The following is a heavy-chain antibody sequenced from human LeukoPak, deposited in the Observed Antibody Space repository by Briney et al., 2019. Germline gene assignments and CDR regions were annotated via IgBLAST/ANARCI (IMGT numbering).Heavy chain of an antibody. CDR2: MNPNSGNT. CDR3: ARDGPYSNYYDSSGYYYDGLDY. V-gene: IGHV1-8*03. D-gene: IGHD3-22*01. CDR1: GYTFTSYD. J-gene: IGHJ4*02. Sequence: GASVKVSCKASGYTFTSYDINWVRQATGQGLEWMGWMNPNSGNTGYAQKFQGRVTITRNTSISTAYMELSSLRSEDTAVYYCARDGPYSNYYDSSGYYYDGLDYWGQGTLVTVSS.